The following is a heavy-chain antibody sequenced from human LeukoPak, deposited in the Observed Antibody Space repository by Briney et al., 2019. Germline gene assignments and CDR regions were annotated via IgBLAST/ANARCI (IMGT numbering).Heavy chain of an antibody. CDR3: AKGYNLFGGLDY. D-gene: IGHD3-3*01. Sequence: GGSLRLSCAASGFTFSSYSMNWVRQAPGKGLEWVSSISSSSSYIYYADSVKGRFTISRDNAKNSLYLQMNSLRAEDTAVYYCAKGYNLFGGLDYWGQGTLVTVSS. J-gene: IGHJ4*02. CDR1: GFTFSSYS. CDR2: ISSSSSYI. V-gene: IGHV3-21*04.